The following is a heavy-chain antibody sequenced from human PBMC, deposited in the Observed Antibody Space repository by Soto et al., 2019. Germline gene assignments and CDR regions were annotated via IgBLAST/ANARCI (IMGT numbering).Heavy chain of an antibody. Sequence: ASVKVSCKVSGYTFTDFYIYWVRQAPGQGLEWMGWIDPNSGGTKSAQKFQGRVTMTRDTSITTASIELRRLTSDDTAVYYCVRDFLGNVVSVPPPWGQGTQVTVSS. D-gene: IGHD2-15*01. CDR2: IDPNSGGT. V-gene: IGHV1-2*02. J-gene: IGHJ5*02. CDR1: GYTFTDFY. CDR3: VRDFLGNVVSVPPP.